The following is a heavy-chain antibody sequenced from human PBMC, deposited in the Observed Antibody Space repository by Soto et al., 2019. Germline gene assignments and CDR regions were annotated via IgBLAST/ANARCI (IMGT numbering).Heavy chain of an antibody. CDR1: GGSISSGVYY. D-gene: IGHD4-17*01. J-gene: IGHJ4*02. CDR2: IYYSGIT. V-gene: IGHV4-31*03. Sequence: PSETLSVTCTVSGGSISSGVYYWSWIRHHPGKGLEWIGYIYYSGITYYNPSLKSRVTISVDTSKNQFSLKLSSVTAADTAVYYCARGEVIPYGGNSGPFDYWGQGTLVTVSS. CDR3: ARGEVIPYGGNSGPFDY.